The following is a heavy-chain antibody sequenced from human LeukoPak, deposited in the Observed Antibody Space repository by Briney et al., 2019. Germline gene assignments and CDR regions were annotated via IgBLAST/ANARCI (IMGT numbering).Heavy chain of an antibody. J-gene: IGHJ6*02. CDR2: IYYSGST. V-gene: IGHV4-59*01. CDR3: ARGQDGTGYYYYYGMDV. D-gene: IGHD3-10*01. Sequence: KPSETLSLTCTVSGGSISSYYWSWIRQPPGKGLEWIGYIYYSGSTNYNPSLKSRVTISVDTSKNQFSLKLSSVTAADTAVYYCARGQDGTGYYYYYGMDVWGQGTTVTVSS. CDR1: GGSISSYY.